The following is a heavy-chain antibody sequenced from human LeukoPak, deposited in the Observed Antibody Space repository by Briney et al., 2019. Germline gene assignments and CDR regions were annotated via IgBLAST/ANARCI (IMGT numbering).Heavy chain of an antibody. D-gene: IGHD5-12*01. Sequence: SETLSLTCTVYGGSFSGYCWTWIRQPPGEGLEWIGEINQSGRTIYSPYNPSLKSRVTISIDPSKNQFSLKLTSVTAADTGVYYCAREGRLGGYDSDSLDIWGQGTLVTVSS. CDR2: INQSGRT. V-gene: IGHV4-34*01. CDR3: AREGRLGGYDSDSLDI. J-gene: IGHJ3*02. CDR1: GGSFSGYC.